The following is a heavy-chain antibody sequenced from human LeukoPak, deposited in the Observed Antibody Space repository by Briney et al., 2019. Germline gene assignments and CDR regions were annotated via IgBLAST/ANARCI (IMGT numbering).Heavy chain of an antibody. D-gene: IGHD5-18*01. CDR1: GLTFSSYG. Sequence: PGGSLRLSCAASGLTFSSYGMNWVRQAPGKGLEWVSYISSSSSTIYYADSVKGRFTISRDNAKNSLYLQMNSLRDEDTAVYYCARYVDTTMPTWGQGTLVTVSS. CDR2: ISSSSSTI. J-gene: IGHJ4*02. CDR3: ARYVDTTMPT. V-gene: IGHV3-48*02.